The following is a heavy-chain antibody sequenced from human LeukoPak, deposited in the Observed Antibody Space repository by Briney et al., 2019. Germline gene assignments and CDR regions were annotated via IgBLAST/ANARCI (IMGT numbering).Heavy chain of an antibody. CDR2: VYADADRDS. J-gene: IGHJ6*03. D-gene: IGHD3-3*01. V-gene: IGHV4-4*07. Sequence: PSETLSLTCTVPGASISDYWWSWIRQPAGKGLEWIGRVYADADRDSNHNPSLKSRVTISVDTSKNQFSLKLSSVTAADTAVYYCARGRLYDFWSGSSVGKYYYYMDVWGKGTTVTVSS. CDR3: ARGRLYDFWSGSSVGKYYYYMDV. CDR1: GASISDYW.